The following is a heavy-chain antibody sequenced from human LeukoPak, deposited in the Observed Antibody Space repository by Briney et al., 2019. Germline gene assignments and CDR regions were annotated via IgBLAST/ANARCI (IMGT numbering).Heavy chain of an antibody. CDR1: GFTFSSYG. CDR3: AKTEDSSGYYNYFDY. J-gene: IGHJ4*02. Sequence: GGSLRLSCAASGFTFSSYGMHWVRQAPGKGLEGVAVIWYDGSNKYYADSVKGRFTISRDNSKNTLYLQMNSLRAEDTAVYYCAKTEDSSGYYNYFDYWGQGTLVTVSS. V-gene: IGHV3-33*06. D-gene: IGHD3-22*01. CDR2: IWYDGSNK.